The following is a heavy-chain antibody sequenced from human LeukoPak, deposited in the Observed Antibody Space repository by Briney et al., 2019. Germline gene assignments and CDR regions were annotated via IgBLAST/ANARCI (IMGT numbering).Heavy chain of an antibody. Sequence: PSETLSLTCTVPGGSISSYYWSWIRQPPGKGLEWIGEINHSGSTNYNPSLKSRVTISVDTSKNQFSLKLSSVTAADTAVYYCARLPYSSGWLDYYYYYMDVWGEGTTVTISS. J-gene: IGHJ6*03. D-gene: IGHD6-19*01. V-gene: IGHV4-34*01. CDR1: GGSISSYY. CDR2: INHSGST. CDR3: ARLPYSSGWLDYYYYYMDV.